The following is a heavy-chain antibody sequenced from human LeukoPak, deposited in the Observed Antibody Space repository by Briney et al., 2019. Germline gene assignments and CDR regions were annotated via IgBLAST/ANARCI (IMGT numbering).Heavy chain of an antibody. J-gene: IGHJ4*02. CDR2: RNGGST. Sequence: GGSLRLSCAASGFTFDDYGMSWVRQAPGKGLEWVSGRNGGSTGYADSVKGRFTISRDNSKNTLYLQMNSLRAEDTAVYYCAKGTSVGSDYWGQGTLVTVSS. V-gene: IGHV3-20*04. D-gene: IGHD1-1*01. CDR1: GFTFDDYG. CDR3: AKGTSVGSDY.